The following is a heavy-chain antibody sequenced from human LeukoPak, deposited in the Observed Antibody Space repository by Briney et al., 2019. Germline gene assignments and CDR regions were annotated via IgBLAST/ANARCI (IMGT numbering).Heavy chain of an antibody. J-gene: IGHJ4*02. Sequence: GGSLRLSCAASGFTFSSYGMHWVRQAPGKGLEWVSSISSSSSYIYYADSVKGRFTISRDNAKNSLYLQMNSLRAEDTAVYYCARDGYYDSSGYYFFYYFDYWGQGTLVTVSS. CDR1: GFTFSSYG. V-gene: IGHV3-21*01. D-gene: IGHD3-22*01. CDR3: ARDGYYDSSGYYFFYYFDY. CDR2: ISSSSSYI.